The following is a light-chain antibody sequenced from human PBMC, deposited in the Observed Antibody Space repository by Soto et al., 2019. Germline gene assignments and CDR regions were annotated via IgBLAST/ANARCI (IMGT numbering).Light chain of an antibody. CDR1: QSVSSNY. CDR3: QQYGSSPWT. V-gene: IGKV3-20*01. Sequence: EIVLTQSPGTLSFSPGERATLSCRASQSVSSNYLAWYQQKPGQAPRPLIYGASSRATGIPDRFSGSGAGTDFTLTISRLESEDFAVYYCQQYGSSPWTFGQGTKVEIK. J-gene: IGKJ1*01. CDR2: GAS.